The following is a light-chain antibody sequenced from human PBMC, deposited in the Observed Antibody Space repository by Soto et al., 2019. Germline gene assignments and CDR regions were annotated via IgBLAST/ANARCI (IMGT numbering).Light chain of an antibody. Sequence: DIQMTQSPSTLSASVGDRVTITCRASQSISSWLAWYQQKPGKAPKLLIYDASSLESGVPSRFSGSGSGTEFTLTISSLQPDDFATYYCKQYNSSMYPFGQGTKLEIK. CDR1: QSISSW. J-gene: IGKJ2*01. CDR3: KQYNSSMYP. V-gene: IGKV1-5*01. CDR2: DAS.